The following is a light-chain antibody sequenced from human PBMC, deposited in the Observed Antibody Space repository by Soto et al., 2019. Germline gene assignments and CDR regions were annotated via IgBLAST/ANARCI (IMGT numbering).Light chain of an antibody. CDR1: SSDVGGYNY. J-gene: IGLJ1*01. Sequence: QAVLTQPASVSGSPGQSITISCTGTSSDVGGYNYVSWYQPHPGKAPKLVIFDVSDRPSGVSNRFSGSKSGNTASLTISGLQAEDEADYYCSSYTSSSTRVFGTGTKLTVL. V-gene: IGLV2-14*01. CDR2: DVS. CDR3: SSYTSSSTRV.